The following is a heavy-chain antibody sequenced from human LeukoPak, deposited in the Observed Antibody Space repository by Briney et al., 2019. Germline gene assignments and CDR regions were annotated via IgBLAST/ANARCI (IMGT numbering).Heavy chain of an antibody. CDR2: ICGSGGST. D-gene: IGHD3-3*01. CDR1: GFTFSSYA. CDR3: GKGRYVFGVVIRAGRYYFDY. V-gene: IGHV3-23*01. J-gene: IGHJ4*02. Sequence: GGSLSLSCAASGFTFSSYAMSRVRQAPGKGQAWVSAICGSGGSTYYADSVKDRFAISRDNSKNTLYLQMNSLRAEDTAVYYCGKGRYVFGVVIRAGRYYFDYWGQGTLVTVSS.